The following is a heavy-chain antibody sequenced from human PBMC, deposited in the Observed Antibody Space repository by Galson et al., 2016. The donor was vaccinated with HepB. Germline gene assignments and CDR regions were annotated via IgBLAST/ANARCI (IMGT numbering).Heavy chain of an antibody. CDR2: INPSGGST. J-gene: IGHJ6*02. V-gene: IGHV1-46*01. CDR3: VRGGLGV. CDR1: GYTFTKYY. Sequence: SVKVSCKASGYTFTKYYIHWVRQAPGQGLEWMGVINPSGGSTKDAQKLQDRLTMTTDTPTSTAYMELRSLRYDDTAVYYCVRGGLGVWGQGTTVTVSS. D-gene: IGHD7-27*01.